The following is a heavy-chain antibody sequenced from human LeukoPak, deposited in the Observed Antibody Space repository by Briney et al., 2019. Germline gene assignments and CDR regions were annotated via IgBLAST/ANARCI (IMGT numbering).Heavy chain of an antibody. CDR2: MNPNSGNT. V-gene: IGHV1-8*01. J-gene: IGHJ5*02. CDR3: ARGPSWFGELSMLGWFDP. CDR1: GYTFTSYD. Sequence: GASVKVSCKASGYTFTSYDINWVRQATGQGLEWMGWMNPNSGNTGYVQKFQGRVTMTRDTSISTAYMELSFLRSEDTAVYCCARGPSWFGELSMLGWFDPWGQGTLVTVSS. D-gene: IGHD3-10*01.